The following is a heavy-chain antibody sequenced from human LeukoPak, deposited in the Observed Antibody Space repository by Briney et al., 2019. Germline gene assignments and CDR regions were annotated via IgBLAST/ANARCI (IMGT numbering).Heavy chain of an antibody. V-gene: IGHV3-48*03. Sequence: GGSLRLSCAASGFTFSSYEMNWVRQAPGKGLEWVSYISSSGSTIYYADSVKGRFTISRDNAKNSLYLQMNSLRAEDTAVYYCARVISSSLYYYYGMDIWGKGTTVTVSS. J-gene: IGHJ6*04. CDR2: ISSSGSTI. D-gene: IGHD6-13*01. CDR3: ARVISSSLYYYYGMDI. CDR1: GFTFSSYE.